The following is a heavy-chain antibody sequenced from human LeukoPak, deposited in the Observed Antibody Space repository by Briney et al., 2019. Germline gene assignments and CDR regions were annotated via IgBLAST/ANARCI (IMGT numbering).Heavy chain of an antibody. CDR2: INGRGDDT. J-gene: IGHJ4*02. Sequence: PGESLRLSCAAFSGFAMSWVRQAPGKGLEWVSAINGRGDDTYYPDSVKGRFTISRDNSNNTLYLQMSSLRAEDTAVYYCAKGHRSSSSFFDSWGQGILVTVSS. CDR1: SGFA. V-gene: IGHV3-23*01. CDR3: AKGHRSSSSFFDS. D-gene: IGHD6-19*01.